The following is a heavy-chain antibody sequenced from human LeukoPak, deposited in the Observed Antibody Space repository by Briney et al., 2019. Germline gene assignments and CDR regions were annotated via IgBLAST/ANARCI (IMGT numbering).Heavy chain of an antibody. Sequence: SVKVSCKASGYTFTSYGISWVRQAPGQGLEWMGGIIPIFGTANYAQKFQGRVTITADESTSTAYMELSSLRSEDTAVYYCARRGTTTVSDYYYGMDVWGQGTTVTVSS. CDR2: IIPIFGTA. V-gene: IGHV1-69*13. J-gene: IGHJ6*02. D-gene: IGHD4-11*01. CDR3: ARRGTTTVSDYYYGMDV. CDR1: GYTFTSYG.